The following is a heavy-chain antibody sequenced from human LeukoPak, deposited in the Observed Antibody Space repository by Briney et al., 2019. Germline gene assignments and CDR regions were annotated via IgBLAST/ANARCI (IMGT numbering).Heavy chain of an antibody. J-gene: IGHJ6*04. CDR1: GYTFTSYA. Sequence: ASVKVSCKASGYTFTSYAMHWVRQAPGQRLEWMGWINAGNGNTKYSQKFQGRVTITRDTSANTAYMELSSLRSEDTAVYYCARALLWFGELLGDYYYGMDVWGKGTTVTVSS. CDR2: INAGNGNT. V-gene: IGHV1-3*01. CDR3: ARALLWFGELLGDYYYGMDV. D-gene: IGHD3-10*01.